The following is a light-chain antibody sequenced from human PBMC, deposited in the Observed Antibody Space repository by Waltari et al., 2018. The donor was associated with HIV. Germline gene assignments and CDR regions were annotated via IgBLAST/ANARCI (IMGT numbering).Light chain of an antibody. J-gene: IGLJ2*01. Sequence: QSVLTQPPSASGTPGQRGTITCSVASSNIGSNYIYGYQERPGTAPTLLIYTTDQRPSGVPDRFAGSKSGTSASLAISGLRSEDEADYYCSSYTSSSTLVVFGGGTKLTVL. CDR1: SSNIGSNY. V-gene: IGLV1-47*01. CDR2: TTD. CDR3: SSYTSSSTLVV.